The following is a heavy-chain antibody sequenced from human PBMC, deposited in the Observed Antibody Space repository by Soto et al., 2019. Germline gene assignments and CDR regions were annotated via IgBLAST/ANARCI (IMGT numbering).Heavy chain of an antibody. J-gene: IGHJ4*02. CDR1: GFTFSSYA. CDR2: ISGSGSNT. D-gene: IGHD3-22*01. V-gene: IGHV3-23*01. Sequence: GGSLRLSCAASGFTFSSYAMSWVRQAPGKGLEWVSAISGSGSNTYYADSAKGRFFISRDASTDTLYLQLNGLRAEDTAVYYCAKAVNSYYENRGGYSGLQGFDSWGQGALVTVSS. CDR3: AKAVNSYYENRGGYSGLQGFDS.